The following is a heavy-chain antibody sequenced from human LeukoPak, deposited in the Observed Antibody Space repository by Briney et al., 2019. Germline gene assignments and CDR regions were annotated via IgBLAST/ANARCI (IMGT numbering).Heavy chain of an antibody. CDR3: ARSGRYFDWLLGRDGPLNWFDP. Sequence: ASVKVSRKASGYTFTSYDINWVRQATGQGLEWMGWMNPNSGNTGYAQKFQGRVTMTRNTSISTAYMELSSLRSEDTAVYYCARSGRYFDWLLGRDGPLNWFDPWGQGTLVTVSS. CDR1: GYTFTSYD. CDR2: MNPNSGNT. J-gene: IGHJ5*02. V-gene: IGHV1-8*01. D-gene: IGHD3-9*01.